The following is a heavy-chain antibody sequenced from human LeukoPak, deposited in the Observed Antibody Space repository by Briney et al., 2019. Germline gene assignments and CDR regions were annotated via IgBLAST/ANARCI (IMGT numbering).Heavy chain of an antibody. CDR2: IYTSGST. V-gene: IGHV4-4*07. Sequence: SETLSLTCTVSGGSISSYYWSSIRQPAGKGLEWIGRIYTSGSTNYNPSLKSRVTISVDKSKNQFSLKLSSVTAADTAVYYCARERRTAMFYNWFDPWGQGTLVTVSS. CDR1: GGSISSYY. CDR3: ARERRTAMFYNWFDP. J-gene: IGHJ5*02. D-gene: IGHD5-18*01.